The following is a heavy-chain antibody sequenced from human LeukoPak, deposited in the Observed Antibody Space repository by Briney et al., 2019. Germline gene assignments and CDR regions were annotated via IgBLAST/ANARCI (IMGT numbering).Heavy chain of an antibody. Sequence: PSETLSLTCTVSGGSISSYYWSWIRQPPGKGLEWIGYIYYSGSTNYNPSLKSRVTISVDTSKNQFSLKLSSVTAADTAVYYCARGINNGAFDIWGQGTMVTVSS. CDR1: GGSISSYY. D-gene: IGHD1/OR15-1a*01. V-gene: IGHV4-59*01. CDR2: IYYSGST. CDR3: ARGINNGAFDI. J-gene: IGHJ3*02.